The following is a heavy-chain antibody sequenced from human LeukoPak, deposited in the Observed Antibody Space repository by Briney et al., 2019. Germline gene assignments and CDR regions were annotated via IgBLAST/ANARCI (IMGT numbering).Heavy chain of an antibody. CDR3: ARGNDYGDHGRDGFDI. D-gene: IGHD4-17*01. Sequence: SVKVSCKASGGTFSSYAISWVRQAPGQGLEWMGRIIPILGIANYAQKFQGRVTITADKSTSTAYMELRRLRSDDTAVYYCARGNDYGDHGRDGFDIWGQGTLVTVSS. CDR2: IIPILGIA. V-gene: IGHV1-69*04. CDR1: GGTFSSYA. J-gene: IGHJ3*02.